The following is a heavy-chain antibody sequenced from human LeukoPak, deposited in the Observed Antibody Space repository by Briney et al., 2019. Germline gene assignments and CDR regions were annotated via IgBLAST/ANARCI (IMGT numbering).Heavy chain of an antibody. V-gene: IGHV3-21*01. D-gene: IGHD6-13*01. CDR3: ARGTAAAVAPFDY. CDR1: GFTFSSYS. J-gene: IGHJ4*02. Sequence: GGSLRLSCAASGFTFSSYSMNWVRQAPGKGLEWVSSISSSSSYIYYADSVKGQFTISRENAKNSLYLQMNSLRAGDTAVYYCARGTAAAVAPFDYWGQGTLVTVSS. CDR2: ISSSSSYI.